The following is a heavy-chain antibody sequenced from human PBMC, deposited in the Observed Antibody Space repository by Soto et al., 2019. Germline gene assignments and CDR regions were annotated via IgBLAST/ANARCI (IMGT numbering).Heavy chain of an antibody. Sequence: SETLSLTCTVSGVSISIYFWSCIRQSPGKGLEWIGYIYYNGNTNYNPSLASRVTISVDTSKNHFSLKLNSVTVADTAVYYCARGGASSRWLDPWGQGTLVTVSS. CDR1: GVSISIYF. CDR3: ARGGASSRWLDP. J-gene: IGHJ5*02. CDR2: IYYNGNT. D-gene: IGHD3-10*01. V-gene: IGHV4-59*01.